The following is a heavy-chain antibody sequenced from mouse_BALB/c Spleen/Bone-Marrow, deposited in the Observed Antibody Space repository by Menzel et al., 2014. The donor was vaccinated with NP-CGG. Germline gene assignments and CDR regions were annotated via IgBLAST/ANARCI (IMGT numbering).Heavy chain of an antibody. V-gene: IGHV3-6*02. CDR2: ISYDGSN. CDR1: GYSITSGYY. D-gene: IGHD1-1*01. CDR3: AREGGSRAY. Sequence: EESGPGLVKPSQSLSLPCSVTGYSITSGYYWNWIRQFPGNKLEWMGYISYDGSNNYNPSLKNRISITRDTSKNQFFLKLNSVTTEDTATYYCAREGGSRAYWGQGTLVTVSA. J-gene: IGHJ3*01.